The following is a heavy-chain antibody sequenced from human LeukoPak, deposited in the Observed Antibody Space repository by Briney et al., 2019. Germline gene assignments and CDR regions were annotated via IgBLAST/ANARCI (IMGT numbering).Heavy chain of an antibody. V-gene: IGHV3-30-3*01. J-gene: IGHJ4*02. CDR3: ARDGGYDSLDY. CDR1: GFTFSSYA. CDR2: ISYDGSNK. Sequence: GGSLRLSCAASGFTFSSYAMHWVRQAPGKGLEWVAVISYDGSNKYYADSVKGRFTISRDNAKNSLYLQMNSLRAEDTAVYYCARDGGYDSLDYWGQGTLVTVSS. D-gene: IGHD5-12*01.